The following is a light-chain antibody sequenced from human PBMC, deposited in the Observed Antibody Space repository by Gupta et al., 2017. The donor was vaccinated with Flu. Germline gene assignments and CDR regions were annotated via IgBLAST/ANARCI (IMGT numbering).Light chain of an antibody. Sequence: VSWYQQHPGQAPNLLIYGVTNRPSGVSSRFSASKSGDTASLTSSGLQAEDEADYYCSSFIISNTLVFGGGTKLTVL. J-gene: IGLJ2*01. V-gene: IGLV2-14*03. CDR2: GVT. CDR3: SSFIISNTLV.